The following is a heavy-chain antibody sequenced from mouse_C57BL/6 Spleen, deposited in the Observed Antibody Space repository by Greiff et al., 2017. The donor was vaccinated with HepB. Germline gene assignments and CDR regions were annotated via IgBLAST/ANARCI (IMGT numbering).Heavy chain of an antibody. Sequence: DVHLVESGGGLVKPGGSLKLSYAASGFTFSDYGMHWVRQAPEKGLEWVAYISSGSSTIYYADTVKGRFTISRDNAKNTLFLQMTSLRSEDTAMYYCARTIYYDYEGNYFDYWGQGTTLTVSS. V-gene: IGHV5-17*01. CDR3: ARTIYYDYEGNYFDY. CDR2: ISSGSSTI. CDR1: GFTFSDYG. D-gene: IGHD2-4*01. J-gene: IGHJ2*01.